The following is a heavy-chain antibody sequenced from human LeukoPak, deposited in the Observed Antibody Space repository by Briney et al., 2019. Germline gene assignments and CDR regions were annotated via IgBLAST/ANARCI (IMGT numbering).Heavy chain of an antibody. CDR1: GFNFNIYS. Sequence: GGSLRLSCAASGFNFNIYSMNWVRQAPGKGLEWVSYITSSSSTIYYADSVRGRFIISRDNAKKSVYLQLNNLRAHDTAVYYCARSTEWYADYWGQGTLVTVSS. CDR3: ARSTEWYADY. D-gene: IGHD3-3*01. J-gene: IGHJ4*02. V-gene: IGHV3-48*01. CDR2: ITSSSSTI.